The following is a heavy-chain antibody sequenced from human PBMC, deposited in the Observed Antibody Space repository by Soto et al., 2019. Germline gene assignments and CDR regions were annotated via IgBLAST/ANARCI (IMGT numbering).Heavy chain of an antibody. Sequence: QITLKESGPTLVQPTQTLSLTCTLSGFSLASSGLGVAWIRQPPGKALEWLALIFGDGDKGYSPSLKRRPTITKDTSNHHVVLTMTVMDPQDTGKYFCAHDGSGITGGAWGFWGQGTQVTVSS. CDR1: GFSLASSGLG. V-gene: IGHV2-5*02. CDR3: AHDGSGITGGAWGF. D-gene: IGHD1-20*01. CDR2: IFGDGDK. J-gene: IGHJ4*02.